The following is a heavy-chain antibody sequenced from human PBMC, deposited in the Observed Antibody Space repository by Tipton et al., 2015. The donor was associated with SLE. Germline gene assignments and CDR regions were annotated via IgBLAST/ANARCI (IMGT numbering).Heavy chain of an antibody. CDR3: GLYRGQWLVGASSS. Sequence: QLVQSGAEMKKPGSSVKVSCKASGGTFSSSAVSWVRQAPGQGLEWMGGIIPTFGTTDYARKFKGRLTISTDESTTTSYMELSGLRFDDTALYFCGLYRGQWLVGASSSWGQGTLVTVSS. D-gene: IGHD6-19*01. V-gene: IGHV1-69*05. CDR1: GGTFSSSA. CDR2: IIPTFGTT. J-gene: IGHJ5*02.